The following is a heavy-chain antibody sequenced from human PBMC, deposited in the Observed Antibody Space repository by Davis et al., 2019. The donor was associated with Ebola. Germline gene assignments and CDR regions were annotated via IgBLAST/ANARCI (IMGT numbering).Heavy chain of an antibody. J-gene: IGHJ5*02. V-gene: IGHV3-23*01. D-gene: IGHD1-1*01. Sequence: GESLKISCAASGFTFSSYAMNWVRQAPGKGLEWVSSISGSGGSTYYADSVKGRFTTSRDHSKSTLFLQMNSLTADDTAQYYCAGDPNWESGSWGQGTLVSVSS. CDR2: ISGSGGST. CDR1: GFTFSSYA. CDR3: AGDPNWESGS.